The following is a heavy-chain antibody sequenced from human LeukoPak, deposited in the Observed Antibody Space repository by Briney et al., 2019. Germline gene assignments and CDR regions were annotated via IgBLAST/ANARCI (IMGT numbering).Heavy chain of an antibody. CDR2: ISWNSGSI. CDR3: AKVASS. Sequence: GGSLRLSCAASGFTFDDYAMHWVRQAPGKGLEWVSGISWNSGSIGHADSVKGRFTISRDNAKNSLYLQMNSLRAEDTALYYCAKVASSWGQGTLVTVSS. J-gene: IGHJ4*02. V-gene: IGHV3-9*01. D-gene: IGHD6-6*01. CDR1: GFTFDDYA.